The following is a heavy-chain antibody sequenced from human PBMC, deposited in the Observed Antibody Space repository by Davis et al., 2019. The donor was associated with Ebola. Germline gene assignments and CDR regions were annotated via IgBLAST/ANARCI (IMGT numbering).Heavy chain of an antibody. J-gene: IGHJ5*02. CDR3: ARGQHGDYGWFDP. Sequence: SLKISCAASGSTISGYYMTWIRQAPGKGLEWVSHISGSGSLIYYADSVKGRFTISRDDAENSLYLQMNSLTAEDTALYFCARGQHGDYGWFDPWGQGILVTVSS. D-gene: IGHD4-17*01. V-gene: IGHV3-11*01. CDR2: ISGSGSLI. CDR1: GSTISGYY.